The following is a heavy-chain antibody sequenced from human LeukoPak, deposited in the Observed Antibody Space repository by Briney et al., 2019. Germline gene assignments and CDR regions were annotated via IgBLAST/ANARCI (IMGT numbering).Heavy chain of an antibody. D-gene: IGHD1-26*01. CDR1: GGTFSSYA. CDR3: ARARVGDPTDY. V-gene: IGHV1-69*04. Sequence: ASVKVSCKASGGTFSSYAISWVRQAPGQGLGWMGRIIPILGIANYAQKFQGRVTITADKSTSTAYMELSSLGREDTAVYYCARARVGDPTDYWGQGTLVTVSS. J-gene: IGHJ4*02. CDR2: IIPILGIA.